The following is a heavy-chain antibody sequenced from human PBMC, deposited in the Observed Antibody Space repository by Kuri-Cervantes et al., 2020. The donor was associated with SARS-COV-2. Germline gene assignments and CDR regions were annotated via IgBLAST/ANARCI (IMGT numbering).Heavy chain of an antibody. D-gene: IGHD3-9*01. Sequence: LSLTCAASGFTFSSYSMNWVRQAPGKGLEWVSYISSSSSTTYYADSVKGRFTISRDNAKNSLYLQMNSLRDEDTAVYYCARTYYDILTGYCPFDYWGQGTLVTVSS. CDR2: ISSSSSTT. J-gene: IGHJ4*02. CDR3: ARTYYDILTGYCPFDY. V-gene: IGHV3-48*02. CDR1: GFTFSSYS.